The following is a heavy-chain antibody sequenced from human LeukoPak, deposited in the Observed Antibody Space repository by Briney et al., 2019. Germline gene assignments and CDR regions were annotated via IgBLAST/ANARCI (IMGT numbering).Heavy chain of an antibody. D-gene: IGHD6-13*01. CDR1: GFTFSGYD. CDR3: AKDIAAAGGPCAY. CDR2: IRSDGSDK. Sequence: GGSLRLSCAASGFTFSGYDMHWARQAPGKGLEWVALIRSDGSDKYYADSVKGRFTIPRDNSKNTVFLQMNSLRAEDTAVYYCAKDIAAAGGPCAYWGRGTLVTVSS. V-gene: IGHV3-30*02. J-gene: IGHJ4*02.